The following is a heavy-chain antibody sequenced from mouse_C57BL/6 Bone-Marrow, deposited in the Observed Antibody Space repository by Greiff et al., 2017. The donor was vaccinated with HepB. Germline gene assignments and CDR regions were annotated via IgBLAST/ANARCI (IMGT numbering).Heavy chain of an antibody. Sequence: QVQLKESGPGILQPSQTLSLTCSFSGFSLSTFGMGVGWIRQPSGKGLEWLAHIWWDDDKYYNPALKSRLTISKDTSKNQVFLKIANVDTADTATYYCARIPLRFPYWYFDVWGTGTTVTVSS. V-gene: IGHV8-8*01. CDR1: GFSLSTFGMG. CDR2: IWWDDDK. CDR3: ARIPLRFPYWYFDV. J-gene: IGHJ1*03. D-gene: IGHD1-1*01.